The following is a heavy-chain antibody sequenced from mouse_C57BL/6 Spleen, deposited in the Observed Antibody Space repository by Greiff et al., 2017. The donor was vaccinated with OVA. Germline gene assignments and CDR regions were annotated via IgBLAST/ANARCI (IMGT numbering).Heavy chain of an antibody. CDR2: IDPANGNP. J-gene: IGHJ2*01. CDR1: GFNIKNTY. CDR3: AIYYYGSSGYFDY. Sequence: EVQLQQSVAELVRPGASVKLSCTASGFNIKNTYMHWVKQRPEQGLEWIGRIDPANGNPKYAPKFQGKATITADTSSNTAYLQLSSLTSEDTAIYYCAIYYYGSSGYFDYWGQGTTLTVSS. D-gene: IGHD1-1*01. V-gene: IGHV14-3*01.